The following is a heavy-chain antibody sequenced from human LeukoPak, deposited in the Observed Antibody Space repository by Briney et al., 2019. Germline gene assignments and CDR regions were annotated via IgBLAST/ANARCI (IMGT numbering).Heavy chain of an antibody. CDR2: VNHSGST. CDR3: ARAPRVTMIIVTPGAFDM. Sequence: SKTLSLTCAVYGGSFSCYYWRWISQPPGKGLEWSGEVNHSGSTNYNPSLKSRVTISVDTSKKRFSLKLSSVTAADTAMYYCARAPRVTMIIVTPGAFDMWGQGTMVTASS. J-gene: IGHJ3*02. D-gene: IGHD3-22*01. V-gene: IGHV4-34*01. CDR1: GGSFSCYY.